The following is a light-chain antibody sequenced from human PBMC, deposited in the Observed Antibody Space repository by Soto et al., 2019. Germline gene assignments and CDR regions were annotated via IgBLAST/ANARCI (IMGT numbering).Light chain of an antibody. CDR1: QSITRW. Sequence: DIQMTQSPSTLSASVGDRVTITCRASQSITRWLAWYQQKPGKAPKLLIYKASNVGGGVPSRFSGDGSGTEFTVTISRLQPVDSATYYCQQYNSYSSFGPGTKVDIK. J-gene: IGKJ3*01. V-gene: IGKV1-5*03. CDR3: QQYNSYSS. CDR2: KAS.